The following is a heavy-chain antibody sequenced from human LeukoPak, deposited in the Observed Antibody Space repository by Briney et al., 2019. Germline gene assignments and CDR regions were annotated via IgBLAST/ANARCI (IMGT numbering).Heavy chain of an antibody. Sequence: GGSLRLSCAASGFTFSSYGMHWVRQAPGQGLEWMGWINPNSGGTNYAQKFQGRVTMTRDTSISTAYMELSRLRSDDTAVYYCARDTHYYDSSGYYHYWGQGTLVTVSS. D-gene: IGHD3-22*01. CDR1: GFTFSSYG. J-gene: IGHJ4*02. CDR3: ARDTHYYDSSGYYHY. V-gene: IGHV1-2*02. CDR2: INPNSGGT.